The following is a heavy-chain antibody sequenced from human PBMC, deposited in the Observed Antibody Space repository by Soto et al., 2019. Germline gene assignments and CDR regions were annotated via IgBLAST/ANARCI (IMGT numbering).Heavy chain of an antibody. CDR3: AQTLPECTNGVCSVSGSVDY. CDR2: IYWDDDK. V-gene: IGHV2-5*02. D-gene: IGHD2-8*01. J-gene: IGHJ4*02. Sequence: QITLKESGPTLVKPTQTLTLTCTFSGFSLSTSGVGVGWIRQPPGKALEWLALIYWDDDKRYSPSLKSRPTITKDTPXXQXVXXMTNMDTVDTATYYCAQTLPECTNGVCSVSGSVDYWGQGTLVTVSS. CDR1: GFSLSTSGVG.